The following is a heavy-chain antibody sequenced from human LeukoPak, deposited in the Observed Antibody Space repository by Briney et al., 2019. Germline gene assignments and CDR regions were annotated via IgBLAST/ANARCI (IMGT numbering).Heavy chain of an antibody. CDR1: GYTFTSYG. D-gene: IGHD1-26*01. CDR2: ISAYNGNT. CDR3: ARNVIVGAVFDN. J-gene: IGHJ4*02. Sequence: SVTVSCKASGYTFTSYGINWVRQAPGQGLEWMGWISAYNGNTNYAQKLQGRVTMTTDTTANTGYMELRSLRSDDTAVYYCARNVIVGAVFDNWGQGTLVTVSS. V-gene: IGHV1-18*01.